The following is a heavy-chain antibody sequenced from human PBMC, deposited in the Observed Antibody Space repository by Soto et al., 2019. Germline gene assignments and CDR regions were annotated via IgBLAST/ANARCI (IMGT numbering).Heavy chain of an antibody. V-gene: IGHV1-18*04. J-gene: IGHJ5*02. D-gene: IGHD6-13*01. Sequence: GASVKVSCKASGYTFTSYGISWVRQAPGQGLEWMGWISAYNGNTNYAQKLQGRVTMTTDTSTSTAYMEPRSLRSDDTAVYYCARDSGIAAAGTTDNWFDPWGQGTLVTVSS. CDR2: ISAYNGNT. CDR3: ARDSGIAAAGTTDNWFDP. CDR1: GYTFTSYG.